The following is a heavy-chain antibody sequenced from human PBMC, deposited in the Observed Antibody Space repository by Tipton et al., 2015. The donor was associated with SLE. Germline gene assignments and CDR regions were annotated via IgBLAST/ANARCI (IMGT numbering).Heavy chain of an antibody. J-gene: IGHJ6*03. Sequence: TLSLTCTVSGGSVSPYYWTWIRQHPGEGLEWIAYIYYSGTTYYNPSLKSRVIISVDTSQNQFSLNLISVTAADTAVYYCARVRPPLSIFGVVKGTDYYYMDVWGKGTTVTVSS. CDR2: IYYSGTT. V-gene: IGHV4-31*03. CDR1: GGSVSPYY. D-gene: IGHD3-3*01. CDR3: ARVRPPLSIFGVVKGTDYYYMDV.